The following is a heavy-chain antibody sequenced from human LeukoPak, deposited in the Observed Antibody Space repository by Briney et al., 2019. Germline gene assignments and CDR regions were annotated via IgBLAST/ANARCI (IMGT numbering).Heavy chain of an antibody. V-gene: IGHV3-48*02. CDR1: GFTFSTYS. Sequence: GGSLRLSCVASGFTFSTYSMNWVRQAPGKGLEWVSYIGSGSNAIYYADSVKGRFTISRDNAKNSLFLQMNSLRDEDTAVYYCARNAEFDIWGQGTLVTVSS. J-gene: IGHJ3*02. D-gene: IGHD2-2*01. CDR2: IGSGSNAI. CDR3: ARNAEFDI.